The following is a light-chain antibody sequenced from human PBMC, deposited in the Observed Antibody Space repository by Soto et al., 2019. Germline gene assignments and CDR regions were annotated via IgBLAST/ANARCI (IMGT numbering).Light chain of an antibody. CDR1: QRVSSRY. CDR3: QQYYHSPRT. J-gene: IGKJ1*01. Sequence: EIVLTQSPGTLSLSPGERATISCRASQRVSSRYFAWFQQRPGQVPRLLIFGSSSRAAGLQDRFSGSGSVRDFTLTIIRIEPEDFGVYYCQQYYHSPRTFGQGSKVEIK. V-gene: IGKV3-20*01. CDR2: GSS.